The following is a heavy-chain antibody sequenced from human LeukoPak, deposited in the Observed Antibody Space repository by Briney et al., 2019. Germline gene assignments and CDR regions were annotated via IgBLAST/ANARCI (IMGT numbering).Heavy chain of an antibody. CDR2: ISYDGSNK. CDR3: AKASLCSGGSCYIDY. V-gene: IGHV3-30*18. D-gene: IGHD2-15*01. CDR1: GFTFSSYG. J-gene: IGHJ4*03. Sequence: GGSLRLSCAASGFTFSSYGMHWVRQAPGKGLEWVGVISYDGSNKYYADSVKGRFTISRDNSKNTLYLQMNSLRAEDTAVYYCAKASLCSGGSCYIDYWGQGTLVTVSS.